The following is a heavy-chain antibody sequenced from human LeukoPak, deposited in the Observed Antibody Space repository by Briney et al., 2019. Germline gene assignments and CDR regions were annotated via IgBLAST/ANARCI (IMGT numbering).Heavy chain of an antibody. CDR3: ARESGYYTGYYYYYMDV. D-gene: IGHD3-3*01. CDR2: IYSGGST. V-gene: IGHV3-53*01. Sequence: PGGSLRLSCAASGFTVSSNYMSWVRQAPGKGLEWVSVIYSGGSTYYADSVKGRFTISRDNSKNTLYLQMNSLRAEDTAVYYCARESGYYTGYYYYYMDVWGKGTTVTVSS. CDR1: GFTVSSNY. J-gene: IGHJ6*03.